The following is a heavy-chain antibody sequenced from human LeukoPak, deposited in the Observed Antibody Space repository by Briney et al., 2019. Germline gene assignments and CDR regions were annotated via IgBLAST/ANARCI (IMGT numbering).Heavy chain of an antibody. CDR1: GGSVSSYSYH. V-gene: IGHV4-61*01. D-gene: IGHD6-13*01. CDR2: THYSGST. Sequence: SETLSLTCTVSGGSVSSYSYHWSWIRQPPGKGLEWIGYTHYSGSTKYNPSLNSRVTISLDTSKNQFSLRLNSVTAADTAVYYCAKRDSSSWYDDYWGQGTLVTVSS. J-gene: IGHJ4*02. CDR3: AKRDSSSWYDDY.